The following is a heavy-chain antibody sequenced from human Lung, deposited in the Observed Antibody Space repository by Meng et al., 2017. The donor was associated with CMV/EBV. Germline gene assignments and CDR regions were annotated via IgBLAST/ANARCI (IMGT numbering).Heavy chain of an antibody. V-gene: IGHV4-4*02. J-gene: IGHJ4*02. Sequence: SNLGTWVVQVPGKGLDGIGEIYHSGSTYYNPSLKSRVTITVDKCKSQFSLKLGSVSAADTAVYYCARIERRRRLKYCGSYCSTIDYWGQGTLVTVSS. D-gene: IGHD2-21*02. CDR2: IYHSGST. CDR3: ARIERRRRLKYCGSYCSTIDY. CDR1: SNL.